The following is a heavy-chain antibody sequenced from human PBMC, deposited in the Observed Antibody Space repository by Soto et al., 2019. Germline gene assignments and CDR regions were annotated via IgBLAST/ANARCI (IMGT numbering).Heavy chain of an antibody. D-gene: IGHD2-21*01. CDR1: GGSISSGGYY. CDR3: AASCVGCGGFNYYGMDV. CDR2: IYYSGST. J-gene: IGHJ6*02. Sequence: SETLSLTCSVSGGSISSGGYYWSWIRQHPGKGLEWIGYIYYSGSTYYNPSLKSRVTISVDTSKNQFSLKLSSVTAADTAVYYCAASCVGCGGFNYYGMDVWGQGTTVTV. V-gene: IGHV4-31*03.